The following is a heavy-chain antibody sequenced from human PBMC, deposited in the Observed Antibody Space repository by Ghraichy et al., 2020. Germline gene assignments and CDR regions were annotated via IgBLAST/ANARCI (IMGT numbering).Heavy chain of an antibody. CDR3: AREGDIVTGSPTYFDY. V-gene: IGHV3-7*01. CDR1: GFTFSTYW. D-gene: IGHD3-9*01. Sequence: GGSLRLSCAASGFTFSTYWMSLVRQAPGKGLEWVASIKLDGSEKYYVDSVKGRFTISRDNAKNSLDLQMNSLRAEDTAVYYCAREGDIVTGSPTYFDYWGQGTLVTVSS. J-gene: IGHJ4*02. CDR2: IKLDGSEK.